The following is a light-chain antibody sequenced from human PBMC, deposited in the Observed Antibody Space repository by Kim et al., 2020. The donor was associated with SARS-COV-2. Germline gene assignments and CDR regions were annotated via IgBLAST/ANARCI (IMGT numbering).Light chain of an antibody. J-gene: IGKJ1*01. CDR3: QQYNSYPWT. Sequence: DIQMTQSPSTLSASVGDRATISCRASQSISSWLAWYQQKAGKAPKLLIYDASSLDSGVPTRFSGSGSETEFTLTISSLQPDYFASYYCQQYNSYPWTFGQGTKVDIK. V-gene: IGKV1-5*01. CDR1: QSISSW. CDR2: DAS.